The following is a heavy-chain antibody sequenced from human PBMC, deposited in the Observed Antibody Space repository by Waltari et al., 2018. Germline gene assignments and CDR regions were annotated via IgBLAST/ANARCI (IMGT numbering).Heavy chain of an antibody. Sequence: QVQLVQSGAAVKKPGSSGKVSCKASGGTFSSYAISWVRQAPGQGLEWMGGIIPIFGTANYAQKFQGRVTITTDESTSTAYMERSSLRSEDTAVYYCAREGGSYWGAFDIWGQGTMVTVSS. J-gene: IGHJ3*02. CDR1: GGTFSSYA. CDR3: AREGGSYWGAFDI. D-gene: IGHD1-26*01. CDR2: IIPIFGTA. V-gene: IGHV1-69*05.